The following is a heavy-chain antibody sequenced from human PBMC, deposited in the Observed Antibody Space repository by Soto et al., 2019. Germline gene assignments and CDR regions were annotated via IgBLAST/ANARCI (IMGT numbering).Heavy chain of an antibody. J-gene: IGHJ4*02. CDR1: VYSMTSDL. Sequence: SLNGSRKASVYSMTSDLISRGIQAPGQGLEWMGWISAYNGNTNYAQKLQGRVTMTTDTSTSTAYMELRSLRSDDTAVYYCARDKKDRSVDYWGQGTLVTVSS. V-gene: IGHV1-18*01. CDR3: ARDKKDRSVDY. CDR2: ISAYNGNT.